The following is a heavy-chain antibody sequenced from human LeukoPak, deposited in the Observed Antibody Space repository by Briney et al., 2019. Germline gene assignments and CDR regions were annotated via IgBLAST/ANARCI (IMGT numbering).Heavy chain of an antibody. D-gene: IGHD2-2*01. Sequence: GGSLRLSCAASGFTFSSYGMSWVRQAPGKGLEWVSAIETGGASTYYADSVKGRFTISRDNAKNSLYLQMNSLRAEDTAVYYCARDHCSSTSCYAPYYYYMDVWGKGTTVTVSS. CDR1: GFTFSSYG. V-gene: IGHV3-23*01. J-gene: IGHJ6*03. CDR2: IETGGAST. CDR3: ARDHCSSTSCYAPYYYYMDV.